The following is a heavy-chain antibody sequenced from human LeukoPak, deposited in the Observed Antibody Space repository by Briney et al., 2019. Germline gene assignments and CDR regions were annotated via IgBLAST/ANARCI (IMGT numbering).Heavy chain of an antibody. CDR3: ARHRGYSYGTGFDY. V-gene: IGHV4-34*01. Sequence: PSETLSLTCTVYGGSFSGYYWSWIRQPPGKGLEWIGEIDHGGNTNYNPSLKSRVTISVDTSKNQFSLKLYSVSAADTSVYYCARHRGYSYGTGFDYWGQGTLVTVSS. D-gene: IGHD5-18*01. CDR1: GGSFSGYY. J-gene: IGHJ4*02. CDR2: IDHGGNT.